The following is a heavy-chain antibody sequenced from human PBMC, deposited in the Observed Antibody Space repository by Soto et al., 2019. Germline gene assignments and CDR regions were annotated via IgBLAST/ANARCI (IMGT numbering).Heavy chain of an antibody. V-gene: IGHV4-34*01. J-gene: IGHJ4*02. CDR3: ASATMGYYYFDY. CDR1: GGSFSGYY. Sequence: QVQLQQWGAGLLKPSETLSLTCAVYGGSFSGYYWSWIRQPPGKGLEWIGEINHSGSTNYNPSLQSRVTISVDTTKNQFSLKLSSVTAADTAVYYCASATMGYYYFDYWGQGTLVTVSS. CDR2: INHSGST. D-gene: IGHD5-12*01.